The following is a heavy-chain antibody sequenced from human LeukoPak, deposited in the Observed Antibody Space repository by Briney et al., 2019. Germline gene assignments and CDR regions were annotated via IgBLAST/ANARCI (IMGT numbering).Heavy chain of an antibody. V-gene: IGHV1-69*05. Sequence: SVKVSCKASGGTFSSYAISWVRQAPGQGLEWMGRIIPIFGIANCAQKFQGRVTITTDESTSTAYMELSSLRSEDTAVYYCARATRGGDQPSFDYWGQGTLVTVSS. D-gene: IGHD2-21*02. CDR1: GGTFSSYA. J-gene: IGHJ4*02. CDR2: IIPIFGIA. CDR3: ARATRGGDQPSFDY.